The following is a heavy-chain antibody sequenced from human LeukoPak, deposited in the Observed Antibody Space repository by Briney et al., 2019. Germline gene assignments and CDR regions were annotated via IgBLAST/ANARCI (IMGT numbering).Heavy chain of an antibody. CDR2: IYHSGST. CDR1: GYSISSGYY. Sequence: PSETLSLTCTVSGYSISSGYYWGWIRQPPGKGLEWIGSIYHSGSTYYNPSLKSRVTISVDTSKNQFSLKLSSVAAAGTAVYYCARADVEMATIEAFDIWGQGTMVTVSS. V-gene: IGHV4-38-2*02. D-gene: IGHD5-24*01. J-gene: IGHJ3*02. CDR3: ARADVEMATIEAFDI.